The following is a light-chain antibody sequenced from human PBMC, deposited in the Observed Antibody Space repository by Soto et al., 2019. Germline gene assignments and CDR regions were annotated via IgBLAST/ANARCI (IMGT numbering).Light chain of an antibody. J-gene: IGKJ1*01. CDR3: QQFYSYSWT. V-gene: IGKV1-5*03. CDR1: QSISSW. Sequence: DIQMTQSPSTLSASVGDRVTITCRASQSISSWLAWYQQKPGKAPKLLIYKASSSESGVPSRFSGSGSGTEFTLTISSLQPDDFATYYCQQFYSYSWTFGQGTKVEIK. CDR2: KAS.